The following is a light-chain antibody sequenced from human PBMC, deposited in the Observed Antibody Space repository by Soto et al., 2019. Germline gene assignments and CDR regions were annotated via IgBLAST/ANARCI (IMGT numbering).Light chain of an antibody. Sequence: EIVMTQSPATLSVSPGERATLSCRASQTVSVNLAGYQQKPGQAPRLLIYDASTSATGVPTRCSGSVSGTEFTLTIRSLQSEDFAVYYCQQYNDWPPFTFGPGTRVDIK. V-gene: IGKV3-15*01. J-gene: IGKJ3*01. CDR1: QTVSVN. CDR3: QQYNDWPPFT. CDR2: DAS.